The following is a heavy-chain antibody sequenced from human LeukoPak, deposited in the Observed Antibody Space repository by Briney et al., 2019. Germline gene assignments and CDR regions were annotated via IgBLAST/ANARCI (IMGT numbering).Heavy chain of an antibody. D-gene: IGHD6-19*01. Sequence: PSETLSLTCTVSSGSVSSGSYYWIWIRQPPGKGLEWIGYIYYSGSTNYNPSLKSRVTISVDTYKNQFSLKLSSVADADTALHYCARLLAVALAGYFDYWGQGTLVTVSS. CDR3: ARLLAVALAGYFDY. CDR2: IYYSGST. J-gene: IGHJ4*02. CDR1: SGSVSSGSYY. V-gene: IGHV4-61*01.